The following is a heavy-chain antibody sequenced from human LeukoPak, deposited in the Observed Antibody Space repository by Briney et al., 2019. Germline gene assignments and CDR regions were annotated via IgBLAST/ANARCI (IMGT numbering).Heavy chain of an antibody. D-gene: IGHD1-7*01. Sequence: GASVKVSCKASGGTFSSYAISWVRQAPGQGLEWMGRIIPILGIANYAQKFQGRVTITADKSTSTAYMELSSLRSEDTAVYYCASSITGTTPDYWGQGTLVTVSS. CDR2: IIPILGIA. V-gene: IGHV1-69*04. J-gene: IGHJ4*02. CDR3: ASSITGTTPDY. CDR1: GGTFSSYA.